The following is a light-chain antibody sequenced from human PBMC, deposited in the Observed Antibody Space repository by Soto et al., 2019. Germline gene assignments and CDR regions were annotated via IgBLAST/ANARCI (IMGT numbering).Light chain of an antibody. CDR1: ETIATY. Sequence: DIQMTQSPSSLSASVGDRVTISCRASETIATYLNWYQQKPGRVPEVLIYGASRLQRGVPSRFTGSGYGINFPLNHHKFQPSDFCTFHLPKFYPFPHTLGQGTKVEV. CDR2: GAS. V-gene: IGKV1-39*01. J-gene: IGKJ2*01. CDR3: PKFYPFPHT.